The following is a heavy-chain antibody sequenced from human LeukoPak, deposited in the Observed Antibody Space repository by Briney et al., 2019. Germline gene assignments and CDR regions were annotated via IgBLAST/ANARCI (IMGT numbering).Heavy chain of an antibody. CDR2: IIPIFGTA. CDR3: AREDSSSWPFDY. D-gene: IGHD6-13*01. V-gene: IGHV1-69*05. Sequence: SVKVSCKASGGTFSSYAISWVRQAPGQGLEWMGRIIPIFGTANYAQKFQGRVTITTVESTSTAYMELSSLRSEDTAVYYCAREDSSSWPFDYWGQGTLVTVSS. CDR1: GGTFSSYA. J-gene: IGHJ4*02.